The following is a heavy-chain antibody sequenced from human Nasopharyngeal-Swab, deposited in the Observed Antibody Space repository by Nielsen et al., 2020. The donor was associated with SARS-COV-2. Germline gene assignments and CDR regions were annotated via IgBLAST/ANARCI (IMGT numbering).Heavy chain of an antibody. CDR3: ARRRTYATFDY. CDR1: GFKFESYW. D-gene: IGHD2-8*01. J-gene: IGHJ4*02. Sequence: GGSLRLSCAASGFKFESYWMSWVRQVPGKVLESVATIKQDGSETSYVDSVRGRFTISRDNGKNSLYLKMNSLRVGDTAVYYCARRRTYATFDYWGQGDLVTVSS. V-gene: IGHV3-7*05. CDR2: IKQDGSET.